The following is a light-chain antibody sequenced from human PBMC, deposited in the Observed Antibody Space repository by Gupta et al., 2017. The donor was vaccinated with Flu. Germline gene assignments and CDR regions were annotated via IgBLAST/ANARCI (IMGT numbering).Light chain of an antibody. CDR1: KTDTRSY. J-gene: IGKJ5*01. Sequence: EIALTPSPATLSLSPGESATLSCVSNKTDTRSYLAWYQKKPGLAPRLLIHDASSRATGIPDRFSGSGSGTDFTLTISRLEPEDFAVYYCQQYGSSPSTFGQGTRLEIK. CDR3: QQYGSSPST. CDR2: DAS. V-gene: IGKV3D-20*01.